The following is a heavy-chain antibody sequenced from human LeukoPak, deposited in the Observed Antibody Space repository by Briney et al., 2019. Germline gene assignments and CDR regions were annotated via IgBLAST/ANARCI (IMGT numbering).Heavy chain of an antibody. V-gene: IGHV6-1*01. J-gene: IGHJ6*02. Sequence: SQTLSLTCAISGDSVSSNSATWNWIRQSPSRGLEWLGRTYYRSKWYNDYAVSVKSRIVINPDTSKNQLSLQLNSVTPEDTALYYCARAVGFDNGMDVWGQGTTVTVSS. CDR3: ARAVGFDNGMDV. CDR1: GDSVSSNSAT. CDR2: TYYRSKWYN. D-gene: IGHD2-15*01.